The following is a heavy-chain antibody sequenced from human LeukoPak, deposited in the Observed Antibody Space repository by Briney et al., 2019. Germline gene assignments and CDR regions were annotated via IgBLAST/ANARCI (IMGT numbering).Heavy chain of an antibody. CDR2: ISSSSNYI. V-gene: IGHV3-21*01. Sequence: TGGSLTLSCAASGVTFSSYAMSWVRQAPGKGLEWVSSISSSSNYIYYASSVKGRSTTSRDNAKNSLYLQMNSVRAEDTAVYYCTRDDYWGQGTLITVSS. J-gene: IGHJ4*02. CDR3: TRDDY. CDR1: GVTFSSYA.